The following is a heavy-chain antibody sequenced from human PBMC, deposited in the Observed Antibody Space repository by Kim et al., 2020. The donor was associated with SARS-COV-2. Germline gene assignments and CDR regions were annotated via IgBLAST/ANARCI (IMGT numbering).Heavy chain of an antibody. V-gene: IGHV4-61*03. J-gene: IGHJ4*02. CDR3: ATYDMVRGDMVY. CDR2: IFHSGST. CDR1: GVAVSSGTYH. D-gene: IGHD3-10*01. Sequence: SETLSLTCNVSGVAVSSGTYHWTWIRQSPGKTLEYIGYIFHSGSTNYNPSLKSRVTLSVDTSNNHFSLKLTSVTAADTAVYFCATYDMVRGDMVYWGQGALVTVSS.